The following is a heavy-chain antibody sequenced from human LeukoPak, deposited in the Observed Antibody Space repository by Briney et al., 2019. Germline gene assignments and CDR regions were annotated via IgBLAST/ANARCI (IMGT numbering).Heavy chain of an antibody. Sequence: SETLSLTCTVSGGSISSGSHHWGWFRQSPGKGLEWIGTSYDSRTIYYNPSLKSRVTISVDTSKNQFSLKLSSVTAADTAVYYCARGHNVLRFLEWFRPLVVWGQGTTVTVSS. J-gene: IGHJ6*02. V-gene: IGHV4-39*07. CDR1: GGSISSGSHH. D-gene: IGHD3-3*01. CDR2: SYDSRTI. CDR3: ARGHNVLRFLEWFRPLVV.